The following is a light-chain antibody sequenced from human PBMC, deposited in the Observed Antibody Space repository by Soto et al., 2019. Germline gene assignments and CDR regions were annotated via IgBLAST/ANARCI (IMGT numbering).Light chain of an antibody. CDR1: SSNIGSNI. V-gene: IGLV1-44*01. J-gene: IGLJ2*01. CDR3: AAWDDSLYGVV. Sequence: QSVLTQPPSASGTPGQRVTISWSGSSSNIGSNIVNWYQQLPGTAPKLLIYSNNRRPSGVTDRFSGSKSGTSASLAISGLQSEDEADYYCAAWDDSLYGVVFGGGTKLTVL. CDR2: SNN.